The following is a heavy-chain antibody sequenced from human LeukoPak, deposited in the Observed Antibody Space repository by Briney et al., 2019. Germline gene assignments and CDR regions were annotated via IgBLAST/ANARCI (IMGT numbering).Heavy chain of an antibody. CDR3: AKDLSPNRGRWPWLVLDY. CDR2: ISGSGGST. Sequence: PGGSLRLSCAASGFTFSRNWMSWVRQAPGKGLEWVSVISGSGGSTYNADSVKGRFTISRDNSKNTLYLQMNSLRAEDTAVYYCAKDLSPNRGRWPWLVLDYWGQGTLVTVSS. CDR1: GFTFSRNW. J-gene: IGHJ4*02. V-gene: IGHV3-23*01. D-gene: IGHD6-19*01.